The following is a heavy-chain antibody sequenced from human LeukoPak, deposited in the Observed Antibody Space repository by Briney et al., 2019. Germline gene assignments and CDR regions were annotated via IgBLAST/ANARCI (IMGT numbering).Heavy chain of an antibody. D-gene: IGHD4-17*01. CDR3: AWYRSVTTGKRFFDY. Sequence: GGSLRLSCVASGFTFSSYAMSWVRQAPGKGLEWVSGISGGGGSIHYADSVKGRFTISRDNSMNTLYLQMNSLRAEDTAVYYCAWYRSVTTGKRFFDYWGQGTLVTVSS. J-gene: IGHJ4*02. CDR1: GFTFSSYA. V-gene: IGHV3-23*01. CDR2: ISGGGGSI.